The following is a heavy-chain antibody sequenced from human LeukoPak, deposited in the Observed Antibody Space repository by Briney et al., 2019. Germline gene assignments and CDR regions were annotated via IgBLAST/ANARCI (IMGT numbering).Heavy chain of an antibody. CDR3: AREEVVAVATIFHYYYGMDV. CDR1: GYTLTELS. V-gene: IGHV1-24*01. CDR2: FDPEDGET. D-gene: IGHD5-24*01. Sequence: GASVKVSCKVSGYTLTELSMHWVRQAPGKGLEWMGGFDPEDGETIYAQKFQGRVTMTRDTSTSTVYMELSSLRSEDTAVYYCAREEVVAVATIFHYYYGMDVWGQGTTVTVSS. J-gene: IGHJ6*02.